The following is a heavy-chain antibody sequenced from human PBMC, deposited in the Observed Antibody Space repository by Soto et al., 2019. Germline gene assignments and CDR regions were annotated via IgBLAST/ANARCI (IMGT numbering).Heavy chain of an antibody. V-gene: IGHV4-39*01. CDR3: ARVSPVAGDFDY. CDR2: IYYSGST. D-gene: IGHD6-19*01. CDR1: GGSISSSSYY. J-gene: IGHJ4*02. Sequence: PSETLSLTCTVSGGSISSSSYYWGWIRQPPGKGLEWIGSIYYSGSTYYNPSLKSRVTISVDTSKNQFSLKLSSVTAADTAAYYCARVSPVAGDFDYWGQGTLVTVSS.